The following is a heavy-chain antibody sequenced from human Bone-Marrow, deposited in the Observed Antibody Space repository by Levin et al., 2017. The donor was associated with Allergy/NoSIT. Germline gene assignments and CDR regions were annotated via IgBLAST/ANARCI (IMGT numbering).Heavy chain of an antibody. CDR3: AREGGSFQYYFHYYGLDV. CDR2: ISYDGKKR. Sequence: QAGGSLRLSCAVSGFTFTDYGFHWVRQAPGKGLEWVAVISYDGKKRYFADSVKGRFTISRDKYGNTLHLQMNSLRPDDTAVYFCAREGGSFQYYFHYYGLDVWGQGTTVTVSS. V-gene: IGHV3-30*04. J-gene: IGHJ6*02. D-gene: IGHD3-16*01. CDR1: GFTFTDYG.